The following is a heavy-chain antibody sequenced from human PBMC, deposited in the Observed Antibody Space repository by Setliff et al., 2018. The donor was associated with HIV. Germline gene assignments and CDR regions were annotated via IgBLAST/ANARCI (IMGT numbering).Heavy chain of an antibody. Sequence: SETLSLTCAVYGGSFSGYYWTWIRQPPGKGLEWIGEINHTGNINYNPSLKSRVTISVDTSKNQFALKLSSVTAADTAVYYCARGGGYSDRRPFAYWGQGTLVTVSS. J-gene: IGHJ4*02. CDR1: GGSFSGYY. CDR3: ARGGGYSDRRPFAY. CDR2: INHTGNI. V-gene: IGHV4-34*01. D-gene: IGHD3-22*01.